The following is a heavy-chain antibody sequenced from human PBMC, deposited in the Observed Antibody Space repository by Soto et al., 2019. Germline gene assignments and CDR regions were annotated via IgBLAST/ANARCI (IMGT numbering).Heavy chain of an antibody. D-gene: IGHD3-10*01. J-gene: IGHJ5*02. CDR1: GFTFSSYG. V-gene: IGHV3-30*03. CDR2: ISYDGSNK. CDR3: TRSEELLLWFGEVGWFDP. Sequence: PGGSLRLSCAASGFTFSSYGMHWVRQAPGKGLEWVAVISYDGSNKYYADSVKGRFTISRDNSKNTLYLQMNSLRAEDTAVYYCTRSEELLLWFGEVGWFDPWGQGTLVTVSS.